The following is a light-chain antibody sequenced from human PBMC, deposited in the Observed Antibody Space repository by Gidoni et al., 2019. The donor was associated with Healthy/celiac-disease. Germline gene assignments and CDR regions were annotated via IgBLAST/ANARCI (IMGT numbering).Light chain of an antibody. CDR1: HIGSKS. J-gene: IGLJ2*01. CDR2: DDS. V-gene: IGLV3-21*03. CDR3: QVWDSSSVV. Sequence: SSLLTQPPSVSVAPGKTARITCGGNHIGSKSVHWSQQKPGQAPVLVVYDDSDRPSGIPERFSGSNSGNTATLTISRVEAGDEADYYCQVWDSSSVVFGGGTKLTVL.